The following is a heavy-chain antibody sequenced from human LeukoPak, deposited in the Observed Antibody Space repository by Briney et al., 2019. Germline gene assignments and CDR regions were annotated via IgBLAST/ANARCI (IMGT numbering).Heavy chain of an antibody. J-gene: IGHJ4*02. D-gene: IGHD4-23*01. CDR3: ARHYGGLDDY. CDR1: GDTFSSYG. Sequence: ASVKVSCKTSGDTFSSYGISWVRQAPGQGLEWMGRIIPIVGSTNYAEKLQGRVTITADKSTSTVYMELSSLRSEDTAVYYCARHYGGLDDYWGQGTLIIVSS. V-gene: IGHV1-69*04. CDR2: IIPIVGST.